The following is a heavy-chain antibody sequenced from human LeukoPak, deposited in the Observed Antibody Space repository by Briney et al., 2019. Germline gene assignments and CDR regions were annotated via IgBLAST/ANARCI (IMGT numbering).Heavy chain of an antibody. Sequence: GGSLRLSCAASGFTFSSYSMNWVRQAPGKGLEWVSAIGGSGFSTYYAPSVKGRFTISRDNSKNTLYLQMNGLRVEDTAVYYCAKDFGAPTPLNGWRIEPPHWGQGTLVTVSS. D-gene: IGHD2-15*01. CDR2: IGGSGFST. CDR1: GFTFSSYS. J-gene: IGHJ4*02. CDR3: AKDFGAPTPLNGWRIEPPH. V-gene: IGHV3-23*01.